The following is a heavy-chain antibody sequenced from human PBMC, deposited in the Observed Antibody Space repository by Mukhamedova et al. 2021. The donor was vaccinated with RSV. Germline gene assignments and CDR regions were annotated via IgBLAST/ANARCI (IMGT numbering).Heavy chain of an antibody. J-gene: IGHJ6*02. D-gene: IGHD3-10*01. V-gene: IGHV3-49*02. Sequence: NGAATEYAASVRARFTISREDSKSSAYLQIDNLKTEDTAVYYCAREYDHNPSFYYGMDVWGQGTTVTVS. CDR3: AREYDHNPSFYYGMDV. CDR2: NGAAT.